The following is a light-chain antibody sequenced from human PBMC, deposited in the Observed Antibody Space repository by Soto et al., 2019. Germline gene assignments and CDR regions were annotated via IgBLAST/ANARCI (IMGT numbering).Light chain of an antibody. J-gene: IGLJ2*01. Sequence: QLVLTKSPSASASLGASVKLTCTLSSGHSNYATGWHQQQSVKGPRYLMKRNSDGSHSKGDGIPDRFSGSSSGAERYLTISSLQSEDESDYSCQNWVYGIVVFGRGTKDTVL. CDR1: SGHSNYA. CDR3: QNWVYGIVV. CDR2: RNSDGSH. V-gene: IGLV4-69*01.